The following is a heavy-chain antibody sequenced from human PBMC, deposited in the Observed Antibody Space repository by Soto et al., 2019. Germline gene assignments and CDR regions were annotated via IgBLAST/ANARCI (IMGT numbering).Heavy chain of an antibody. CDR2: IHPSGST. J-gene: IGHJ4*02. CDR1: GASFSGYY. D-gene: IGHD2-15*01. CDR3: ARDGCSGGSCYSVGY. Sequence: PSETLSLTCAVYGASFSGYYCSWIRQAPGKGLEWIGEIHPSGSTYYNPSLTSRVTMSLDTSKNQFSLRLSSVTAADTAVYYCARDGCSGGSCYSVGYWGQGTLVTVSS. V-gene: IGHV4-34*01.